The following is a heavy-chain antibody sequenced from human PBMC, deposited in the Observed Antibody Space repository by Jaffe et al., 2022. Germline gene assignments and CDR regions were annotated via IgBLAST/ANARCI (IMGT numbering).Heavy chain of an antibody. J-gene: IGHJ6*03. CDR2: INPSGGST. V-gene: IGHV1-46*01. CDR3: ARVVEEVYDYGDSSHYYYYYYMDV. CDR1: GYTFTSYY. D-gene: IGHD4-17*01. Sequence: QVQLVQSGAEVKKPGASVKVSCKASGYTFTSYYMHWVRQAPGQGLEWMGIINPSGGSTSYAQKFQGRVTMTRDTSTSTVYMELSSLRSEDTAVYYCARVVEEVYDYGDSSHYYYYYYMDVWGKGTTVTVSS.